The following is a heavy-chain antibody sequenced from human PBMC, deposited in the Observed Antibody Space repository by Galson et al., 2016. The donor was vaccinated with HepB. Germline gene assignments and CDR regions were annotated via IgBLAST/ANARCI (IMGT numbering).Heavy chain of an antibody. CDR2: TYVRSQWYN. V-gene: IGHV6-1*01. J-gene: IGHJ4*02. Sequence: CAISGDSVSSNSASWNWIRQSPSRGLEWLGRTYVRSQWYNDYAVSVKSRISITPDTSKNQITLHLNSVTPEDTAVYYCARDPDHISAVGSLDYWGQGTLVTVSS. D-gene: IGHD6-13*01. CDR3: ARDPDHISAVGSLDY. CDR1: GDSVSSNSAS.